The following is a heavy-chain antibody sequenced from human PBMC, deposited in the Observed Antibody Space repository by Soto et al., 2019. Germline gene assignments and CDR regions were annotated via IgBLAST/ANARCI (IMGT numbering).Heavy chain of an antibody. CDR2: ISAYNGNT. CDR3: ARVSCSSTSCPIDY. CDR1: GDTFTSYG. J-gene: IGHJ4*02. Sequence: GASVKVCCKASGDTFTSYGISWVRQAPGQGLEWMGWISAYNGNTNYAQKLQGRVTMTTDTSTSTAYMELRSLRSDDTAVYYCARVSCSSTSCPIDYWGQGTLVTVSS. V-gene: IGHV1-18*01. D-gene: IGHD2-2*01.